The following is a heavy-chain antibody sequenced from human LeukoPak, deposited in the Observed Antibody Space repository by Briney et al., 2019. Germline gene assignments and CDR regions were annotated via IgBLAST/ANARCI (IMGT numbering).Heavy chain of an antibody. CDR1: GFTFSAYS. CDR2: ISSTSGTI. D-gene: IGHD6-13*01. J-gene: IGHJ5*02. CDR3: VKDMYRIAAPAPGA. V-gene: IGHV3-48*02. Sequence: GGSLRLSCAASGFTFSAYSMNWVRQAPGRGLEWISYISSTSGTIYHADSVKGRFTISRDNAKNSLYLQMNSLRDEDTAVYYCVKDMYRIAAPAPGAWGQGTLVTVSS.